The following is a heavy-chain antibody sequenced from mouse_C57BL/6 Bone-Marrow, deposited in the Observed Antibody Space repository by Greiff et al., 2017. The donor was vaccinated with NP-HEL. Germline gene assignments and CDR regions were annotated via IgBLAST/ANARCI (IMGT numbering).Heavy chain of an antibody. Sequence: VQLQQSGPGLVQPSQSLSITCTVSGFSLTSYGVHWVRQSPGKGLEWLGVIWRGGSTDYNAAFMSRLSITKDNSKSQVFFKMNSLQADDTAIYYCAKILITTVVATPWYFDVWGTGTTVTVSS. V-gene: IGHV2-5*01. CDR1: GFSLTSYG. CDR3: AKILITTVVATPWYFDV. D-gene: IGHD1-1*01. J-gene: IGHJ1*03. CDR2: IWRGGST.